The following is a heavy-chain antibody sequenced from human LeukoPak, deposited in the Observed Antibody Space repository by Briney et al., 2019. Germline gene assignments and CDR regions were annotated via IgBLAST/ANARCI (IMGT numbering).Heavy chain of an antibody. V-gene: IGHV3-15*01. CDR3: AYLRTNDDYYYYMDV. J-gene: IGHJ6*03. CDR1: GFSFTNAW. D-gene: IGHD2-21*01. CDR2: LKSRVDGGAA. Sequence: GGSLRLSCEASGFSFTNAWMNWVRLAPGKGLEWVGRLKSRVDGGAADYAAPVKGRFTISRDDSKDTLYLQMNSLKTDDTGIYYCAYLRTNDDYYYYMDVWGKGTTVTVAS.